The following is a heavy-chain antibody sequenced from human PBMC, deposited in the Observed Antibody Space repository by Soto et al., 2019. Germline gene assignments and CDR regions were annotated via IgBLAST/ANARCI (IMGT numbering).Heavy chain of an antibody. CDR2: IYYSGST. D-gene: IGHD6-25*01. CDR3: ARDRTAAAAWFDP. CDR1: GGSISSYY. J-gene: IGHJ5*02. V-gene: IGHV4-59*01. Sequence: QVQLQESGPGLVKPSETLSLTCTVSGGSISSYYWSWIRQPPGKGLEWIGYIYYSGSTNYNPSLKSRVTIAVDTSKNLFPLQLSSVTAADTAVYYCARDRTAAAAWFDPGGQGTLVTVSS.